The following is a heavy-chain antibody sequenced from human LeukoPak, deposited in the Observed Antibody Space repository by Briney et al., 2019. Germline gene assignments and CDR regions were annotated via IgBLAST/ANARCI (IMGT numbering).Heavy chain of an antibody. J-gene: IGHJ3*02. CDR3: AKAWYYYDSSGYRDVAFDI. CDR1: GFTFSSYA. Sequence: GGSLRLSCAASGFTFSSYAMSWVRQAPGKGLEWVSAIGGSGGSTYYADSVKGRFTISRDNSKNTLYLQMNSLRAEDTAVYYCAKAWYYYDSSGYRDVAFDIWGQGTMVTVSS. V-gene: IGHV3-23*01. CDR2: IGGSGGST. D-gene: IGHD3-22*01.